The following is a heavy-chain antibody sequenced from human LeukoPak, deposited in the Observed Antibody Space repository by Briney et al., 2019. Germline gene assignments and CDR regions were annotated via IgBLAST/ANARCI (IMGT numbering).Heavy chain of an antibody. CDR2: ISWNSGTI. D-gene: IGHD5-18*01. CDR1: GFTFDDYA. J-gene: IGHJ4*02. V-gene: IGHV3-9*01. CDR3: VKVRGYSYGFFDY. Sequence: PGGSLRLFCAASGFTFDDYAMHWVRQAPGKGLEWVSGISWNSGTIDYADSVKGRFTISRDDARNSLYLLMNSLRAEDTALYYCVKVRGYSYGFFDYWGQGTLVTVSS.